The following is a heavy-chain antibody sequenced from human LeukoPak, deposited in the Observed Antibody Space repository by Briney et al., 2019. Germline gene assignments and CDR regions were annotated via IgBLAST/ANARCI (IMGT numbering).Heavy chain of an antibody. V-gene: IGHV1-69*04. Sequence: GASVKVSCKASGGTISSYTISWVRQAPGQGLEWMGRIIPMLGITNNAQKFQGRVTLTADKSTSTAYMELGSLRSEATAVYYCARDGYYYDSSDYYSPSIRFDPWGQGTLVSVSS. CDR3: ARDGYYYDSSDYYSPSIRFDP. D-gene: IGHD3-22*01. CDR2: IIPMLGIT. J-gene: IGHJ5*02. CDR1: GGTISSYT.